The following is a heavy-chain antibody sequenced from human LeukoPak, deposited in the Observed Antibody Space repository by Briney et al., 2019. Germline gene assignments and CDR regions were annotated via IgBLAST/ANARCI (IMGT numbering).Heavy chain of an antibody. CDR1: GFSISAYG. CDR3: ARSLNIVVEPAPLDI. CDR2: MSYDGSNK. D-gene: IGHD2-2*01. J-gene: IGHJ3*02. V-gene: IGHV3-30*03. Sequence: TGGSLRLSCAASGFSISAYGMHWVRQAPGKGLEWVAFMSYDGSNKYYADSAQGRFAISRDNSKYTLSLQMNSLGADDTAVYYCARSLNIVVEPAPLDIWGQGTMVTVSS.